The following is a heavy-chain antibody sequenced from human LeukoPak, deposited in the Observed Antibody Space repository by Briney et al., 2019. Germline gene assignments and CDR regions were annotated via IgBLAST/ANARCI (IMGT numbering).Heavy chain of an antibody. V-gene: IGHV4-34*01. CDR1: GGSFSGYY. Sequence: KPSETLSLTCAVYGGSFSGYYWSWIRQPPGKGLEWIGEINHSGSTNYNPSLKSRVTISVDTSKNQFSLKLSSVTAADTAVYYCARGSEDIVVVVAATVYNWFDPWGQGTLVTVSS. CDR2: INHSGST. CDR3: ARGSEDIVVVVAATVYNWFDP. D-gene: IGHD2-15*01. J-gene: IGHJ5*02.